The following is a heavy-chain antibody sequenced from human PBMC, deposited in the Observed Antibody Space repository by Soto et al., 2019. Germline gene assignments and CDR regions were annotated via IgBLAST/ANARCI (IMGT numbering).Heavy chain of an antibody. V-gene: IGHV3-23*01. J-gene: IGHJ3*02. CDR2: ISGSSVST. CDR1: GFTFDNYA. Sequence: GGSLRLSCAASGFTFDNYAMSWVRQAPGKGLEWFSAISGSSVSTYYADSVKGRFTISRDNAKNTVFLQMNSLRAEDTAVYYCARSFDIWGQGTMVTVSS. CDR3: ARSFDI.